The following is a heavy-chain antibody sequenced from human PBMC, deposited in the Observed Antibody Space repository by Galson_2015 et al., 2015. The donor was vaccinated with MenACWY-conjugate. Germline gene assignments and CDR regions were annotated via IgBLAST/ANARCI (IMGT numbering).Heavy chain of an antibody. CDR1: GFTFSSYS. CDR3: ARGDTVPTTNYYYYGMDV. D-gene: IGHD4-17*01. CDR2: ISSSSSYT. J-gene: IGHJ6*02. Sequence: SLRLSCAASGFTFSSYSMNWVRQAPGKGLEWVSYISSSSSYTNYADSVKGRFTISRDNAKNSLYLQMNSLRAEDTAVYYCARGDTVPTTNYYYYGMDVWGQGTTVTVSS. V-gene: IGHV3-21*05.